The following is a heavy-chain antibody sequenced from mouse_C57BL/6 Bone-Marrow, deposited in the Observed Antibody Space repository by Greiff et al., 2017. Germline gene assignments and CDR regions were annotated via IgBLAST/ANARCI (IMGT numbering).Heavy chain of an antibody. CDR2: IYPRSGNT. V-gene: IGHV1-81*01. CDR1: GYTFTSYG. J-gene: IGHJ3*01. D-gene: IGHD3-2*02. Sequence: VQLQQSGAELARPGASVKLSCKASGYTFTSYGISWVKQRTGQGLEWIGEIYPRSGNTYYNEKFKGKATLTADKSSSAGYMELRSLTAEDSAVYFCASAAQEGFAYWGKGTLVTVSA. CDR3: ASAAQEGFAY.